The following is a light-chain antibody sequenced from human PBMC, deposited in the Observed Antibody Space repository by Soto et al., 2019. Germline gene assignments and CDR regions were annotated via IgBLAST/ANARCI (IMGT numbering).Light chain of an antibody. J-gene: IGLJ1*01. V-gene: IGLV1-40*01. Sequence: QSVPTQPPSVSAAPGQRGTISCTGSSANIGAAYNVDWYQQLPGTAPKLLIYGNYNRPSGVPARFSGSKSGTSASLAIAGLQAEDEGDYYCQSYDSSLSGYVFGTGTKVTVL. CDR1: SANIGAAYN. CDR3: QSYDSSLSGYV. CDR2: GNY.